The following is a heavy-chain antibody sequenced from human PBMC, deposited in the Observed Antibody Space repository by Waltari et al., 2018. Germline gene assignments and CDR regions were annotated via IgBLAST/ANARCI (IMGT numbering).Heavy chain of an antibody. D-gene: IGHD3-22*01. J-gene: IGHJ2*01. Sequence: QVQLQQWGAGLLKPSETLSLTCAVYGGSFSGFYWSWIRQPPGKGLEWIGEIDDSGNTNYNPSLKSRVTISVDASKKQFPLNVSSVTAADTAVYYCARVDSGYYALWYFDLWGRGTLVTVSS. CDR3: ARVDSGYYALWYFDL. CDR2: IDDSGNT. CDR1: GGSFSGFY. V-gene: IGHV4-34*01.